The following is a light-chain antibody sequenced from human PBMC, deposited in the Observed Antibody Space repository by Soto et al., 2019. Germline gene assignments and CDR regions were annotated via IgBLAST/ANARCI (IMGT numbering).Light chain of an antibody. Sequence: DIQMTQSPSSLSASVGDRVTITCQASQDISNYLNWYQQEPGKAPKLLIYDASNLETGVPSRFSGSGSGTDFTFTISSLQPEDIATYYCQQYHSVPLTFGGGTKVEIK. V-gene: IGKV1-33*01. CDR3: QQYHSVPLT. CDR1: QDISNY. J-gene: IGKJ4*01. CDR2: DAS.